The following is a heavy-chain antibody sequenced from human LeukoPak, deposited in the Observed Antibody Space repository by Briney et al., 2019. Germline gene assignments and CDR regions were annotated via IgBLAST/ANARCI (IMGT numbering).Heavy chain of an antibody. CDR2: INGDGSST. CDR1: GFTFSSYA. V-gene: IGHV3-74*01. Sequence: GGSLRLSCAASGFTFSSYAMSWVRQAPGKGLVWVSRINGDGSSTSYADAVKGRFTISRDNAKNTLYLRMNSLRAEGTAVYYCARGGLTGTTIPYFDYWGQGTLVTVSS. J-gene: IGHJ4*02. CDR3: ARGGLTGTTIPYFDY. D-gene: IGHD1-7*01.